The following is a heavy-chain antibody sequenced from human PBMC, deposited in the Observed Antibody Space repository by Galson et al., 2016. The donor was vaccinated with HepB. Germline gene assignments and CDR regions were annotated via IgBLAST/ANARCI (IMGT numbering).Heavy chain of an antibody. Sequence: SLRLSCAASGFTFSSYAMHWVRQAPGKGLEWVAVISYDGNNKYYADSVKGRFTISRDNSKNTLYVQMSSLRPEDTAVYYCARDRGRSSWYSNFDYWGQGTLVTVSS. CDR1: GFTFSSYA. V-gene: IGHV3-30-3*01. CDR3: ARDRGRSSWYSNFDY. D-gene: IGHD6-13*01. J-gene: IGHJ4*02. CDR2: ISYDGNNK.